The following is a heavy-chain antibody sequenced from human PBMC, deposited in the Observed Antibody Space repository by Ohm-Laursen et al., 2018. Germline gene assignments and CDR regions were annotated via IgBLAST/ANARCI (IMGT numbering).Heavy chain of an antibody. V-gene: IGHV3-48*03. CDR1: GFTFSSYE. CDR3: ARDPVRGLTDY. J-gene: IGHJ4*02. CDR2: ISSSGSTI. D-gene: IGHD3-16*01. Sequence: SLRLSCSASGFTFSSYEMNWVRQAPGKGLEWVSYISSSGSTIHYADSVKGRFTISRDNAKNSLYLQMNSLRAEDTAVYHCARDPVRGLTDYWGQGTLVTGSS.